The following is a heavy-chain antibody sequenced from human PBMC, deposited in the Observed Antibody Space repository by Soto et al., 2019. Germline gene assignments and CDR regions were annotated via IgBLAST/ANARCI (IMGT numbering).Heavy chain of an antibody. CDR3: ARGLKGYCTNGVCYPYYNYGMDV. Sequence: SVKVSCKASGGTFSSYAISWVRQAPGQGLEWMGGIIPIFGTANYAQKFQGRVTITADESTSTAYMELSSLRSEDTAVYYCARGLKGYCTNGVCYPYYNYGMDVWG. V-gene: IGHV1-69*13. J-gene: IGHJ6*02. D-gene: IGHD2-8*01. CDR1: GGTFSSYA. CDR2: IIPIFGTA.